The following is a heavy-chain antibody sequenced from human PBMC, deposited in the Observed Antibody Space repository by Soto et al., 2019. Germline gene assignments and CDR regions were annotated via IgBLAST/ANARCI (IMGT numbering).Heavy chain of an antibody. CDR3: ATKETYYYDFDY. CDR2: IIPILGIA. Sequence: QVQLVQSGAEVKKPGSSVKVSCKASGGTFSSYTISWVRQAPGQGLEWMGRIIPILGIANYAQKFQGRVTITADKSTSTAYMELSSLRSEDTAVYYCATKETYYYDFDYWGQGTLVTVSS. J-gene: IGHJ4*02. V-gene: IGHV1-69*02. CDR1: GGTFSSYT. D-gene: IGHD3-22*01.